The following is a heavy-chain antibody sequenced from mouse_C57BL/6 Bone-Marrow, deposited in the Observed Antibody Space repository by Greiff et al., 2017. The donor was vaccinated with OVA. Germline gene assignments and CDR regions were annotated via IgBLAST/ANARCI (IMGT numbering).Heavy chain of an antibody. Sequence: EVQLVESGPVLVKPGASVKMSCKASGYTFTAYSMHWVKQSHGKSLEWIGDINPYNGGTSYNQKFKGKATLTVAKSSSTAYMELNSLTSEESAVYYCARSYGSSWRFAYWGQGTLVTVSA. CDR2: INPYNGGT. CDR1: GYTFTAYS. J-gene: IGHJ3*01. CDR3: ARSYGSSWRFAY. D-gene: IGHD1-1*01. V-gene: IGHV1-19*01.